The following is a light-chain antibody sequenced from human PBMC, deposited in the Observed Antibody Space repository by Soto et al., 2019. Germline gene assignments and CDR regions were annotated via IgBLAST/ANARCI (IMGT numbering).Light chain of an antibody. CDR1: SSNIGSNT. Sequence: QSVLTQPPSASGTPGQRVTISCSGSSSNIGSNTVNWYQQLPGTAPKLLIYSNNQRPSGVPDRFSGSKPGTSASLAISGLQSEDEADYYCAAWDDSLNGVVFGGGTQLTV. CDR3: AAWDDSLNGVV. CDR2: SNN. V-gene: IGLV1-44*01. J-gene: IGLJ2*01.